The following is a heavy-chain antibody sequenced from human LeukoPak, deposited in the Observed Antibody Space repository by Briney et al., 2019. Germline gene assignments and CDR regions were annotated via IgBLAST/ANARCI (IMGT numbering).Heavy chain of an antibody. Sequence: PGGSLRLSCAASGFTFSSYEMNWVRQAPGKGLEWVSSISSSSSYIYYADSVKGRFTISRDNAKNTLYLQMNSLRAEDTAVYYCAREQGYYSVPGYWGQGTQVTVSS. CDR3: AREQGYYSVPGY. J-gene: IGHJ4*02. CDR2: ISSSSSYI. V-gene: IGHV3-21*01. D-gene: IGHD3-22*01. CDR1: GFTFSSYE.